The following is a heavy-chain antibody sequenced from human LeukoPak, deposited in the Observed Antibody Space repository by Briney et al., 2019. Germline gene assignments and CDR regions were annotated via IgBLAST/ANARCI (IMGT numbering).Heavy chain of an antibody. D-gene: IGHD4/OR15-4a*01. CDR3: ARRAGAYSHPYDY. J-gene: IGHJ4*02. CDR1: GFTFSRYG. Sequence: GGSLRLSCAASGFTFSRYGMHWVRQAPGKGLEWVAVISYDGSSKYYADSVKGRFTISRDNSKNTLYLQMNSLRAEDTAVYYCARRAGAYSHPYDYWGQGTLVTVSS. CDR2: ISYDGSSK. V-gene: IGHV3-30*03.